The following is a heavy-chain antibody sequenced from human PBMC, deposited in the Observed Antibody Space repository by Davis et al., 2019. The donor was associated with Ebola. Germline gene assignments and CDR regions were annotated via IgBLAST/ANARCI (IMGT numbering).Heavy chain of an antibody. CDR2: IIPIFGTA. Sequence: AASAKLSCTASGHTFTCYYMHCARQAPGQGLEWMGGIIPIFGTANYAQKFQGRVTITADKSTSTAYMKLSSLKSEDTAVYYCARGKGDCSGGSCSLDYWGQGTLVTVSS. J-gene: IGHJ4*02. D-gene: IGHD2-15*01. CDR1: GHTFTCYY. V-gene: IGHV1-69*06. CDR3: ARGKGDCSGGSCSLDY.